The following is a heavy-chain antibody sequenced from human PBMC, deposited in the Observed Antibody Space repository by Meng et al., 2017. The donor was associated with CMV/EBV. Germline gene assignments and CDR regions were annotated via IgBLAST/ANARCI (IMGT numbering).Heavy chain of an antibody. V-gene: IGHV3-11*01. Sequence: GEPLKISCAASGSIFSDYYMSWIRQAPGKGLEWVSYISSSGSTIYYADSVKGRFTISRDNAKNSLYLQMNSLRAEDTAVYYCARETLGYCSSTSCSDAFDIWGQGTMVTVSS. CDR2: ISSSGSTI. J-gene: IGHJ3*02. D-gene: IGHD2-2*01. CDR3: ARETLGYCSSTSCSDAFDI. CDR1: GSIFSDYY.